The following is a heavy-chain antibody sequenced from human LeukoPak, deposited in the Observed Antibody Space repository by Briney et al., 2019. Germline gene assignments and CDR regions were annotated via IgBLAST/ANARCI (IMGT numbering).Heavy chain of an antibody. CDR3: ARSRFERYNRGELSLDY. Sequence: PSETLSLTCTVSGGSISSGSYYWSWIRQPPGKGLEWIGYIYYSGSTNYNPSLKSRVTISVDTSKNQFSLKLSSVTAADTAVYYCARSRFERYNRGELSLDYWGQGTLVTVSS. V-gene: IGHV4-61*01. D-gene: IGHD3-16*02. CDR1: GGSISSGSYY. J-gene: IGHJ4*02. CDR2: IYYSGST.